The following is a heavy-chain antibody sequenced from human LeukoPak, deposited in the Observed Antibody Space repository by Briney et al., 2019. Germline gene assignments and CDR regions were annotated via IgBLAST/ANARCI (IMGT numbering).Heavy chain of an antibody. CDR2: ISYDGSNK. J-gene: IGHJ4*02. Sequence: GRSLRLSCAASGFTFSSYGMHWVRQAPGKGLEWVAVISYDGSNKYYADSVKGRFTISRDNSKNTLYLQMNSLRAEDTAVYYCARDQDREIDYWGQGTLVTVSS. V-gene: IGHV3-30*19. CDR3: ARDQDREIDY. CDR1: GFTFSSYG.